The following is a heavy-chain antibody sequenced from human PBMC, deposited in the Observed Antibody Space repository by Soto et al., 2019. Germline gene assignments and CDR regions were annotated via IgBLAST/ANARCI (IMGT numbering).Heavy chain of an antibody. Sequence: GGSLRLSCAASGFTFSSYAMSWVRQAPGKGLEWVSAISGSGGSTYYADSVKGRFTISRDNSKNTLYLQMNSLRAEDTAVYYCEKAPGKAMVTWIHYWGQGTLVTVSS. CDR1: GFTFSSYA. CDR2: ISGSGGST. CDR3: EKAPGKAMVTWIHY. V-gene: IGHV3-23*01. J-gene: IGHJ4*02. D-gene: IGHD5-18*01.